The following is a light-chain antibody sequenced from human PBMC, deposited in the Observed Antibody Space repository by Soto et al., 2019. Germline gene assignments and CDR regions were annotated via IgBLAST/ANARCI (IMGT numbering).Light chain of an antibody. J-gene: IGKJ1*01. V-gene: IGKV3-15*01. CDR3: QQSYRFPKT. CDR2: GAS. Sequence: EVVMTQSPATVSVSPGEGATLSCRASQSVNSNLAWYQQKPGQAPRLLIHGASTRATGVPARFSGSGSGTEFTLSISSLQPEDFATYYCQQSYRFPKTFGRGTKVEVK. CDR1: QSVNSN.